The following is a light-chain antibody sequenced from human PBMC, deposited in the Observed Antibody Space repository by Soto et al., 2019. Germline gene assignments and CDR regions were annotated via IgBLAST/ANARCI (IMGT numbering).Light chain of an antibody. CDR2: LNSDGSH. V-gene: IGLV4-69*01. CDR3: QTWGTGFWV. CDR1: SGHSSYA. J-gene: IGLJ3*02. Sequence: QLVLTQSPSASASLGASVKLTFTLSSGHSSYAIAWHQQQPEKGPRYLMKLNSDGSHRKGDGIPDRFSGSSSGAERYLTISSLQSEDEADYYCQTWGTGFWVFGGGTKVTVL.